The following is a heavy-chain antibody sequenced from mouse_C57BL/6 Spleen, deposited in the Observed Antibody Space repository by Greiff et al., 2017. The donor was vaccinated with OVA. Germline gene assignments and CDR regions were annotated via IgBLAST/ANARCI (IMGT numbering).Heavy chain of an antibody. D-gene: IGHD2-5*01. Sequence: VQLQQPGAELVKPGASVKLSCKASGYTFTSYWMQWVKQRPGQGLEWIGEIDPSDSYTNYNQKFKGKATLTVDTSSSTAYMQLSSLTSEDSAVYYCARYYSKGWYFDVWGTGTTVTVSS. CDR3: ARYYSKGWYFDV. V-gene: IGHV1-50*01. CDR1: GYTFTSYW. CDR2: IDPSDSYT. J-gene: IGHJ1*03.